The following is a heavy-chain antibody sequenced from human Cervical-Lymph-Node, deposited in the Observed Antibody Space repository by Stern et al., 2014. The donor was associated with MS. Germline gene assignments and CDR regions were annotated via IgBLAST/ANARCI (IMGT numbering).Heavy chain of an antibody. D-gene: IGHD1-1*01. V-gene: IGHV4-39*01. Sequence: QLQLQESGPGLVKPSETLSLTCTVSGGSISSSGFFWGWIRQPPGKGLEWIGTISYSGSTYYNLSLKSRVTVSADPSKNQFSIKLSSVTAADTAVYYCARQGGRYSPKNWGQGTLVTVSS. CDR2: ISYSGST. J-gene: IGHJ4*02. CDR3: ARQGGRYSPKN. CDR1: GGSISSSGFF.